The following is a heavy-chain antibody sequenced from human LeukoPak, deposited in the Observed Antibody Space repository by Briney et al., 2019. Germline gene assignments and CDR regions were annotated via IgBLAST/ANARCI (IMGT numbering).Heavy chain of an antibody. CDR2: IQYDGSNK. D-gene: IGHD6-19*01. V-gene: IGHV3-30*02. J-gene: IGHJ4*02. CDR3: AKREAVAGMSDFDY. Sequence: PGGSLRLSCAAPGFTFNSYGMHWVRQAPGKGLEWGAFIQYDGSNKYYVDSVKGRFTISRANSKNTLYLQMNSLRTEDTAVYYCAKREAVAGMSDFDYWGQGTLVTVSS. CDR1: GFTFNSYG.